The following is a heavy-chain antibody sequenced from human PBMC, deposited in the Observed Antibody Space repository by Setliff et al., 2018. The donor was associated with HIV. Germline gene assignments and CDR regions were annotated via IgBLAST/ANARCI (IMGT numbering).Heavy chain of an antibody. D-gene: IGHD3-22*01. CDR3: ASLNYYDSSGYYPH. J-gene: IGHJ4*02. Sequence: SETLSLTCTVSGGSIRNGLYYWHWIRQPPGKGLEWIGSVYYSGSTYYKPSLKSRVTISVDTSKNQFSLRLSSVTAADRAVYYCASLNYYDSSGYYPHWGQGTLVTVSS. V-gene: IGHV4-39*07. CDR2: VYYSGST. CDR1: GGSIRNGLYY.